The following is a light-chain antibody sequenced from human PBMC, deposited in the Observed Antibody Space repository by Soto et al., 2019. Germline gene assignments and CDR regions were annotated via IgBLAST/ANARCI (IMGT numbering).Light chain of an antibody. J-gene: IGLJ1*01. V-gene: IGLV2-14*01. Sequence: QSVLTQPASVSGSPGQSITISCTGTSSDVGGYTYVSWYQQHPGKAPELLIYGVSNRPSGVSNRFSGSKSGNTASLTISGLQAEDEADYYCSSYTSSSTPFVFGTGTKVTVL. CDR1: SSDVGGYTY. CDR3: SSYTSSSTPFV. CDR2: GVS.